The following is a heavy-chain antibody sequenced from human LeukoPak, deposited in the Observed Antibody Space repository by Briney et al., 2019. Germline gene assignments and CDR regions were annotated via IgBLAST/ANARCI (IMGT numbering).Heavy chain of an antibody. D-gene: IGHD6-25*01. CDR2: ISNRGST. CDR1: GVSISSHF. V-gene: IGHV4-59*11. Sequence: PSETLSLTCTVSGVSISSHFWSWIRQLPGKGLQWIGYISNRGSTKYDPSLKSRAAISVDTSKNQISLKLTSVTAADTAVYYCARDHEWGSENAFDIWGEGTMVNVSS. J-gene: IGHJ3*02. CDR3: ARDHEWGSENAFDI.